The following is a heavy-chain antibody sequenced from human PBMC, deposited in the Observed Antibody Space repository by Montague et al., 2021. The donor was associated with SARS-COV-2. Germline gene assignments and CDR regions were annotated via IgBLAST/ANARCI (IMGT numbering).Heavy chain of an antibody. D-gene: IGHD3-10*01. CDR3: ASAAQKQYVLLWFGELLHDAFDI. V-gene: IGHV3-30-3*01. CDR1: GFTFSSYA. J-gene: IGHJ3*02. Sequence: SLRLSCAASGFTFSSYAMHWVRQAPGKGLEWVAVISYDGSNKYYADSVKGRFTISRDNSKNTLYLQMNSLRAEDTAVYYSASAAQKQYVLLWFGELLHDAFDIWGQGTMVTVSS. CDR2: ISYDGSNK.